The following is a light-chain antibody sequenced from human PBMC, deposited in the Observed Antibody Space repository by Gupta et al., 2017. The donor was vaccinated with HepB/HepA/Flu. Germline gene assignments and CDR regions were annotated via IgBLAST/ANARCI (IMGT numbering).Light chain of an antibody. CDR2: GNS. Sequence: QSVLTQPPSVSGAPGQRVTISCPGSNSNIGSGYDVHWYQQLPGTAPKVLIYGNSNRPSGVPDRFSASKSGTSASLAITGLQAEDEADYYCQSYDSSLRASVFGGGTKLTVL. J-gene: IGLJ2*01. CDR1: NSNIGSGYD. V-gene: IGLV1-40*01. CDR3: QSYDSSLRASV.